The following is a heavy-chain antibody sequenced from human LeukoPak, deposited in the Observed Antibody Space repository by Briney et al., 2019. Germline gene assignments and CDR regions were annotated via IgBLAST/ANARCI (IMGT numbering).Heavy chain of an antibody. J-gene: IGHJ6*02. CDR2: IYPGGSGV. CDR3: ARYPPGYYGMDL. V-gene: IGHV5-51*01. CDR1: GYSFTTYW. Sequence: GESLKISCKGSGYSFTTYWIGWVRQMPGRTLEWIGIIYPGGSGVRYSPSLQGQVTISADKSISTAYLQWSSLKASDNAIYYCARYPPGYYGMDLWGQGTTVTVSS.